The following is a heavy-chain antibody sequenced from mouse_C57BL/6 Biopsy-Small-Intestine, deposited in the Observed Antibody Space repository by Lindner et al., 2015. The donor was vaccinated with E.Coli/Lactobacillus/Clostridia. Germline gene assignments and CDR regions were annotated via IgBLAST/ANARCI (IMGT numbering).Heavy chain of an antibody. V-gene: IGHV1-4*01. D-gene: IGHD1-1*01. J-gene: IGHJ4*01. CDR2: INPSSGYT. CDR3: ARDGITTVVSYYAMDY. CDR1: GYTFTSYT. Sequence: VQLQESGPELARPGASVKMSCKASGYTFTSYTMHWVKQRPGQGLEWIGYINPSSGYTKYNQKFKDKATLTADKSSSTAYMELRSLTSEDSAVYYCARDGITTVVSYYAMDYWGQGTSVTVSS.